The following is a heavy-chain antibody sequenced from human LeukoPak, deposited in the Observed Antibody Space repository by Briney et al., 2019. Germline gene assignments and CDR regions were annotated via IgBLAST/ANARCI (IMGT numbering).Heavy chain of an antibody. D-gene: IGHD3-22*01. CDR3: ARSDYYDSSGYSNY. V-gene: IGHV4-34*01. Sequence: SETLSLTCAVYGGSFSGYYWGWIRQPPGKGLEWIGEINHSGSTNYNPSLKSRVTISVDTSKNQFSLKLSSVTAADTAVYYCARSDYYDSSGYSNYWGQGTLVTVSS. CDR1: GGSFSGYY. J-gene: IGHJ4*02. CDR2: INHSGST.